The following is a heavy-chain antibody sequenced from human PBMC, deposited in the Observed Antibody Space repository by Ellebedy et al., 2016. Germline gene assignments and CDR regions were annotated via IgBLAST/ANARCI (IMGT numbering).Heavy chain of an antibody. D-gene: IGHD6-19*01. CDR3: ARVGRAVPGNGYYGMDV. Sequence: ASVKVSCKASGGTFGSSTINWVRQAPGQGLEWMGRIIPILRTVKYAQKFQGRLTISADKSTGTAYMELSSLRSDDTAVYYCARVGRAVPGNGYYGMDVWGQGTTVTVSS. CDR2: IIPILRTV. V-gene: IGHV1-69*08. J-gene: IGHJ6*02. CDR1: GGTFGSST.